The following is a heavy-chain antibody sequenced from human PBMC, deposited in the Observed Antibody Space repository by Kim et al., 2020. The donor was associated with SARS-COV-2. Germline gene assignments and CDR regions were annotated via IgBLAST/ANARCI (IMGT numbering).Heavy chain of an antibody. V-gene: IGHV1-2*02. Sequence: TNYAQKFQGRFTMTRETSISTAYMELSRLRSDDTAVYYCARGGSDYYFDYWGQGTLVTVSS. CDR3: ARGGSDYYFDY. D-gene: IGHD3-10*01. J-gene: IGHJ4*02. CDR2: T.